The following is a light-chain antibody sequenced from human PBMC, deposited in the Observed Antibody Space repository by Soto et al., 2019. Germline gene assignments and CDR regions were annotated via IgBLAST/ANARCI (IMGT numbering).Light chain of an antibody. CDR2: GAS. Sequence: ETVMTQSTATLSVSAGEGTTLSCMASQRVSSKLAWSQQKPGQAPRLLIYGASTRATGIPARFSGSGSGTEFTLIISSLQSEDSAVYYCQQYNSWLWTFGQGTKVDIK. CDR1: QRVSSK. CDR3: QQYNSWLWT. J-gene: IGKJ1*01. V-gene: IGKV3-15*01.